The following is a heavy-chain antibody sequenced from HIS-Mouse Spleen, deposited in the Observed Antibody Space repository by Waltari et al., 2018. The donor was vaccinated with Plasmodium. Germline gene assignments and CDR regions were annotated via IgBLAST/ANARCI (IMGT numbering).Heavy chain of an antibody. CDR2: IKQDGSEK. D-gene: IGHD6-13*01. V-gene: IGHV3-7*01. Sequence: EVQLVESGGGLVQPGGSLRPSWPAAGFTCSSYWMSWVRPAPGKGLEWVGNIKQDGSEKYYVDSVKGRFTISRDNAKNSLYLQMNSLRAEDTAVYYCAGSWYWYFDLWGRGTLVTVSS. CDR1: GFTCSSYW. CDR3: AGSWYWYFDL. J-gene: IGHJ2*01.